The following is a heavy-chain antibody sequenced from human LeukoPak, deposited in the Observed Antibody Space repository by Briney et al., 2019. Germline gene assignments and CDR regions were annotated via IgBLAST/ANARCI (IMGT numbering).Heavy chain of an antibody. D-gene: IGHD3-3*01. CDR2: ISYDGSNK. J-gene: IGHJ5*02. CDR1: GFTFSSYA. Sequence: GGSLRLSCAASGFTFSSYAMHWVRQAPGKGLEWVAVISYDGSNKYYADSVKGRFTISRDNSKNTLYLQMNSLRAEDTAVYYCARGNPSITIFGVVIPGGQGTLVTVSS. V-gene: IGHV3-30-3*01. CDR3: ARGNPSITIFGVVIP.